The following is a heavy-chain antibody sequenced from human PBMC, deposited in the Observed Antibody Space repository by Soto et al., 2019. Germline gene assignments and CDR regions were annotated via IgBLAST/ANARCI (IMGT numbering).Heavy chain of an antibody. CDR3: ARATPVTRKGYYFEY. CDR2: IYDSVST. CDR1: GGSISKNY. J-gene: IGHJ4*02. D-gene: IGHD4-17*01. V-gene: IGHV4-59*01. Sequence: SETLSLTCTVSGGSISKNYWTWIRQPPGKGPEYIGDIYDSVSTNYYPSFKSRVVISVDTSKNQFSLNLRSVTAADTAVYYCARATPVTRKGYYFEYWGQGALVTVSS.